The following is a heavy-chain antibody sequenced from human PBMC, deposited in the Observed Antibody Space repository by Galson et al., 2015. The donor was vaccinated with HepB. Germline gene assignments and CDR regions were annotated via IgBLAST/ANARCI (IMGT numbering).Heavy chain of an antibody. J-gene: IGHJ6*02. Sequence: SLRLSCAASGFISSMYWMNWVRQAPGKGLEWVANIKEDGSEKNYVDSVKGRFTISRDNAKNSLYRQMNSLRAEDTAVYYCARVKRGEWYSYYYYGMDVWGQGTTDTVS. V-gene: IGHV3-7*05. CDR1: GFISSMYW. D-gene: IGHD3-10*01. CDR3: ARVKRGEWYSYYYYGMDV. CDR2: IKEDGSEK.